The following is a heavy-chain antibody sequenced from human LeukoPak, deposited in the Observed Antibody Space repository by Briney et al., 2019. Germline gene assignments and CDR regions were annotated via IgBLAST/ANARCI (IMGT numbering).Heavy chain of an antibody. Sequence: GGSLRLSCTASGFTFGDYAMSWFRQAPGKGLEWVGLIRSKAYGATTEYAASVKGRFTISRDDSKSIAYLQMNSLKTEDTAVYYCTRDLKQQLALDYWGQGTLVTVSS. CDR3: TRDLKQQLALDY. CDR1: GFTFGDYA. CDR2: IRSKAYGATT. J-gene: IGHJ4*02. V-gene: IGHV3-49*03. D-gene: IGHD6-13*01.